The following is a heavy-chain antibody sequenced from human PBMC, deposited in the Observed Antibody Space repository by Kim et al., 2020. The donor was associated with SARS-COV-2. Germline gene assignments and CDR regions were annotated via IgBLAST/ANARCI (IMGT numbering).Heavy chain of an antibody. CDR1: GFTFGDYA. CDR2: IRSKAYGGTT. V-gene: IGHV3-49*04. D-gene: IGHD6-19*01. Sequence: GGSLRLSCTASGFTFGDYAMSWVRQAPGKGLEWVGFIRSKAYGGTTEYAASVKGRFTISRDDSKSIAYLQMNSLKTEDTAVYYCTRDKGSGWSPSEYFQHWGQGTLVTVSS. CDR3: TRDKGSGWSPSEYFQH. J-gene: IGHJ1*01.